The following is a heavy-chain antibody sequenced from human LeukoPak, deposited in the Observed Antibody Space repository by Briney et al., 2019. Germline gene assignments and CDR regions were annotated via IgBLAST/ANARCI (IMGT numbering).Heavy chain of an antibody. CDR3: AKVPYSSSWPFDY. CDR2: ISYDGSNK. J-gene: IGHJ4*02. D-gene: IGHD6-13*01. V-gene: IGHV3-30-3*01. CDR1: GFTFSSYA. Sequence: GRSLRLSCAASGFTFSSYAMHWVRQAPGKGLEWVAVISYDGSNKYYADSVKGRFTISRDNSKNTLYLQMNSLRAEDTAVYYCAKVPYSSSWPFDYWGQGTLVTVSS.